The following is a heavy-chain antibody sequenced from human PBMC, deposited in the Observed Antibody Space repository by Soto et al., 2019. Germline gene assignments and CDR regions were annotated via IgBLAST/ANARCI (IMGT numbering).Heavy chain of an antibody. CDR1: GFTVSGNF. Sequence: EVQLVESGGGLIQPGGSLRLSCEASGFTVSGNFLSWVRQAPGKGLEWVSMIYSDGSTHYADSVKGRFTISRDTYRNTLSLQMNSLRAENTAMYYCARSALGYFSGSDCYSDSWGQGTLVTVSS. D-gene: IGHD2-21*01. J-gene: IGHJ4*02. CDR2: IYSDGST. CDR3: ARSALGYFSGSDCYSDS. V-gene: IGHV3-53*01.